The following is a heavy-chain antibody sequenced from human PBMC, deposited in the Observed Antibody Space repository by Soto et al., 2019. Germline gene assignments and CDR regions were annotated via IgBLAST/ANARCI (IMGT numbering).Heavy chain of an antibody. J-gene: IGHJ4*02. CDR2: ISGSGGST. D-gene: IGHD3-9*01. CDR3: AKDHTPRVGYYDIWTGYSDPILDY. CDR1: GFTFSSYA. V-gene: IGHV3-23*01. Sequence: GGSLRLSCAASGFTFSSYAMSWVRQAPGKGLEWVSAISGSGGSTYYADSVKGRFPISRDNSKNTLYLQMNSLRAEDTALYYCAKDHTPRVGYYDIWTGYSDPILDYWGQGTLVTVSA.